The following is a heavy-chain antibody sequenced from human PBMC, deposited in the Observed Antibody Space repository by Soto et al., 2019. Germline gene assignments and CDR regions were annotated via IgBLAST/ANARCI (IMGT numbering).Heavy chain of an antibody. CDR1: GNTFTNYD. J-gene: IGHJ5*02. Sequence: QVQLVQSGAEVKKPGASVKVSCKASGNTFTNYDINWVRQATGQGLEYLGWMNPNSGDTAYEQKFQGRVTMTWDTSITTAYMELRSLRSEDTAVYFCARGVKYGAYSRWFDPWGQGTLVTVSS. V-gene: IGHV1-8*01. D-gene: IGHD4-17*01. CDR3: ARGVKYGAYSRWFDP. CDR2: MNPNSGDT.